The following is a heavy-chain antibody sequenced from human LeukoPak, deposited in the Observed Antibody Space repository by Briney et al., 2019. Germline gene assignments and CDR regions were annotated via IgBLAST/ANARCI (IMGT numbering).Heavy chain of an antibody. Sequence: GGSLRLSCAASGFTFSSYGMHWVRQAPGKGLEWVAVISYDGSNKYYADSVKGRFTISRDNSKNTLYLQMNSLRAEDTAVYYCAKDLGLAIVEATMYFDYWGQGTLVTVSS. V-gene: IGHV3-30*18. D-gene: IGHD1-26*01. CDR1: GFTFSSYG. CDR2: ISYDGSNK. CDR3: AKDLGLAIVEATMYFDY. J-gene: IGHJ4*02.